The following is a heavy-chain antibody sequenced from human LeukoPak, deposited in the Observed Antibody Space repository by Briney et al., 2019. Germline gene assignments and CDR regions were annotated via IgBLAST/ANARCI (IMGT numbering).Heavy chain of an antibody. V-gene: IGHV3-23*01. CDR2: INSYGAYT. D-gene: IGHD2-15*01. CDR3: AKGDCSGSYFFDY. CDR1: GFTFSSYD. Sequence: GGTLRLSCAGSGFTFSSYDMSWVRQAPGKGLEWVSSINSYGAYTYYADSVRGRFTISRDNSKNTLYLQMNSLRAEDTAVFYCAKGDCSGSYFFDYWGQGTLVTVSS. J-gene: IGHJ4*02.